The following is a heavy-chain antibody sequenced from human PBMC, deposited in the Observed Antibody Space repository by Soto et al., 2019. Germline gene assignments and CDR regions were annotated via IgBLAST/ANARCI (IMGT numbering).Heavy chain of an antibody. CDR3: ARQIAVATEIDY. J-gene: IGHJ4*02. CDR1: GGSVSSGSYY. CDR2: IYYSGST. D-gene: IGHD6-19*01. V-gene: IGHV4-61*01. Sequence: QVQLQESGPGLVKLSETLSLTCTVSGGSVSSGSYYWSWIRQPPGKGLEWIGYIYYSGSTNYNPSLDRGVSISVDKYNNQFSLKRSPVTAADTAVYDCARQIAVATEIDYWGQGTLVTVSS.